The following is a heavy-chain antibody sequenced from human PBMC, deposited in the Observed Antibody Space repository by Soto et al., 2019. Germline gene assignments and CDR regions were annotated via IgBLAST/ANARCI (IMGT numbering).Heavy chain of an antibody. J-gene: IGHJ5*02. CDR1: GGSIRSYY. CDR3: ARAYYYGSGSSGWFDP. D-gene: IGHD3-10*01. CDR2: IYFGGSS. Sequence: SETLSLTCTVSGGSIRSYYWSWIRQPPGKGLEWIGYIYFGGSSNYNPSLKSRVTMSIDTSKNQFSLNLTSVTAADTAVYYCARAYYYGSGSSGWFDPWGQGTLVTVSS. V-gene: IGHV4-59*01.